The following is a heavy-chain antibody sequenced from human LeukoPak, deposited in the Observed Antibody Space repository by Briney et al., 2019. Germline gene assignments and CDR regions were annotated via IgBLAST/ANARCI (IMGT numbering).Heavy chain of an antibody. CDR3: ARRDSSGYYFRFDY. V-gene: IGHV5-51*01. J-gene: IGHJ4*02. D-gene: IGHD3-22*01. CDR1: GYSFTSYW. CDR2: IYPGDSES. Sequence: GESLKISCKGSGYSFTSYWIGWVRQMPGKGLEWMGTIYPGDSESRYSPSFQGQVTISADKSISTAYLQWSSLKASDSAMYYCARRDSSGYYFRFDYWGRGTLVTASS.